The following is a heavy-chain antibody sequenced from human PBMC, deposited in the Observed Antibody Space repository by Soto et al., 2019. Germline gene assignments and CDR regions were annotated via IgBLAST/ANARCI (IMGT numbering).Heavy chain of an antibody. D-gene: IGHD2-8*01. J-gene: IGHJ4*02. Sequence: GGSLRLSCTASGFTFSSYWMHWVRQAPGKGLVWVSRIKSDGSSISYADSVKGRFTIPRDNAKNTLYLQMASLRVEDTAGNYCGGLYCTYGSCPDYWGQGTLVTVSS. CDR1: GFTFSSYW. CDR3: GGLYCTYGSCPDY. CDR2: IKSDGSSI. V-gene: IGHV3-74*01.